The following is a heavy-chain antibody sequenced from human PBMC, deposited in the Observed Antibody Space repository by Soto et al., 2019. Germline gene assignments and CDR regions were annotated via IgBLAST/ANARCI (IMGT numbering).Heavy chain of an antibody. V-gene: IGHV4-4*07. CDR3: ARVSRIAAAYPEYNWFDP. D-gene: IGHD6-13*01. CDR2: IYTSGST. J-gene: IGHJ5*02. Sequence: SETLSLTCTVSGGSISSYYWSWIRQPAGKGLEWIGRIYTSGSTNYNPSLKSRVTMSVDTSKNQFSLKLSSVTAADTAVYYCARVSRIAAAYPEYNWFDPWGQGTLFTVSS. CDR1: GGSISSYY.